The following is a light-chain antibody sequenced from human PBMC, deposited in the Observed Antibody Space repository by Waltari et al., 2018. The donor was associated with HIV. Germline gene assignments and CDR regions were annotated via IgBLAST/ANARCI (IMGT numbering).Light chain of an antibody. Sequence: QAVLTQPPSASGTPGQRVTISCSGSSSNIGKNYVYWSQQLPGTAPKLLIYRNDQQPSGVPDRFSGSKSGTSASLAISGLRSEDEADYYCSAWDDTLRGLWVFGGGTQLTVL. J-gene: IGLJ3*02. CDR2: RND. CDR3: SAWDDTLRGLWV. CDR1: SSNIGKNY. V-gene: IGLV1-47*01.